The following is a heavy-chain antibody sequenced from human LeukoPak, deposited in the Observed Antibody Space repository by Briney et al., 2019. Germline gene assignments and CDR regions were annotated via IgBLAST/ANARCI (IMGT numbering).Heavy chain of an antibody. D-gene: IGHD3-22*01. CDR1: GFTFNNYA. CDR3: ARLPTFYYDSSGYHYDY. CDR2: ISGSGPST. V-gene: IGHV3-23*01. Sequence: GGSLRLSCVASGFTFNNYAMSWVRQAPGKGLEWVSSISGSGPSTDYTDAVKGRFIISRDKSKNTLHLQMNSLRAEDTALYYCARLPTFYYDSSGYHYDYWGQETLVTVSS. J-gene: IGHJ4*02.